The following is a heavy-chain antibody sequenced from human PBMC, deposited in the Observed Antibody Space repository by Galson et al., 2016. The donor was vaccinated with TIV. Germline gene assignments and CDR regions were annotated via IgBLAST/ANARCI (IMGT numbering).Heavy chain of an antibody. Sequence: SLRLSCATSGFTFSNYWMHWVRQAPGKGLVWVSRISSDGSGTSYADSVKGRFTISRDNAKNTLYLQMNSLRVEDTALYYCVREVTSSWDYWGQGTLVTVSS. CDR1: GFTFSNYW. V-gene: IGHV3-74*01. CDR3: VREVTSSWDY. CDR2: ISSDGSGT. J-gene: IGHJ4*02. D-gene: IGHD6-6*01.